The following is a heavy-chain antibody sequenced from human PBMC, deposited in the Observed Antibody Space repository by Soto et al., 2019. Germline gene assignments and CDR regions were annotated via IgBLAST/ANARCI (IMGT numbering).Heavy chain of an antibody. CDR3: TRATFGVGMDL. CDR2: MGGAGAR. Sequence: EVQLVESGGGLVQPGGSLRLSCAAFGFTYNSYDMIWVRQVTGKGLEWIASMGGAGAREYSGSVKGRFIISRDNAKNSLYLQMDSLRVADTGVYYCTRATFGVGMDLWGHGNPVTVAS. V-gene: IGHV3-13*01. CDR1: GFTYNSYD. D-gene: IGHD3-10*02. J-gene: IGHJ6*02.